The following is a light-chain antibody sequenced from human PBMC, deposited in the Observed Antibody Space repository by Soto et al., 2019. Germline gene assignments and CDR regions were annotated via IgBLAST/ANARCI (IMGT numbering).Light chain of an antibody. CDR1: QSISSW. CDR2: KAS. J-gene: IGKJ1*01. V-gene: IGKV1-5*03. CDR3: QQYNSYSWT. Sequence: DIQMTQSPSTLSASVGDRVTITCRASQSISSWLAWYQQKPGKAPKLLIYKASSLESGVPSRFSGSGSRTEFTLTISRLQPDDFATYYCQQYNSYSWTFGQGTKVEIK.